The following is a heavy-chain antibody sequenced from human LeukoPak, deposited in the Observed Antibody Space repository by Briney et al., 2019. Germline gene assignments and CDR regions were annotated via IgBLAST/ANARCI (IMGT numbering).Heavy chain of an antibody. Sequence: SETLSLTCTVSGGSISNNYWSWIRQPPGKGREWIGYIYYTESTNYNPFLKSRVTISLDPSKNHFSLKLSSVTAADTAVYYCARGSWKFDPWGQGTLVTVSA. CDR1: GGSISNNY. CDR3: ARGSWKFDP. J-gene: IGHJ5*02. V-gene: IGHV4-59*01. CDR2: IYYTEST. D-gene: IGHD1-1*01.